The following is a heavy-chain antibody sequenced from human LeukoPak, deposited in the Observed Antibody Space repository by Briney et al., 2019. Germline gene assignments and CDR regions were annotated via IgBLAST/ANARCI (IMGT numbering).Heavy chain of an antibody. J-gene: IGHJ6*02. V-gene: IGHV3-30-3*01. CDR2: ISYDGGNK. CDR1: GFTFSSYA. CDR3: ARDSVSSWRYYYYYYGMDV. Sequence: PGGSLRLSCAASGFTFSSYAMHWVRQAPGKGLEWVAVISYDGGNKYYADSVKGRFTISRDNSKNTLYLQMNSLRAEDTAVYYCARDSVSSWRYYYYYYGMDVWGQGTTVTVSS. D-gene: IGHD6-13*01.